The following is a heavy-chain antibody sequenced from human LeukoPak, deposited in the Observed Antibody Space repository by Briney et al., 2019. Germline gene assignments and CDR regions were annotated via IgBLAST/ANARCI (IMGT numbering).Heavy chain of an antibody. CDR1: GFTFSTYG. CDR3: ARDRNSFPYYDFWSGYSHRYYYYYMDV. J-gene: IGHJ6*03. D-gene: IGHD3-3*01. V-gene: IGHV3-33*05. CDR2: ISYDGSNK. Sequence: GGSLRPSCAASGFTFSTYGIHWVRQAPGKGLEWVSFISYDGSNKYYADSVKGRFTISRDNAKNSLYLQMNSLRAEDTAVYYCARDRNSFPYYDFWSGYSHRYYYYYMDVWGKGTTVTVSS.